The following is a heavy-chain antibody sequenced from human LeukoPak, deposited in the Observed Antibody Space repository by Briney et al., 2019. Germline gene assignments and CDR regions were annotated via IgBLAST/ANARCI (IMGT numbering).Heavy chain of an antibody. CDR2: INPNSGGT. Sequence: ASVKVSCKASGYTFTGYYMHWVRQAPGQGLEWMGWINPNSGGTNYAQKFQGRVTMTRDTSISTAYMELSRLRSDDTAVYYCARVIHTVTTPFAPFDYWGQGTLVTVSS. J-gene: IGHJ4*02. V-gene: IGHV1-2*02. CDR1: GYTFTGYY. D-gene: IGHD4-17*01. CDR3: ARVIHTVTTPFAPFDY.